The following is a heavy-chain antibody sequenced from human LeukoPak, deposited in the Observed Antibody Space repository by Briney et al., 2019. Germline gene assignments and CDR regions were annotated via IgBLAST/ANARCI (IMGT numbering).Heavy chain of an antibody. D-gene: IGHD6-19*01. J-gene: IGHJ4*02. CDR3: AKDRKPKSVAGTGSYFDY. V-gene: IGHV3-23*01. CDR1: GFTFSNYA. CDR2: ISGSGGGT. Sequence: GGSLRLSCAASGFTFSNYAMRWVRQAPGKGLEWVSSISGSGGGTYYADSVKGRFTISRDNSKNTLYLQMNSLSAEDTAVYYGAKDRKPKSVAGTGSYFDYWGQGTLVTVSS.